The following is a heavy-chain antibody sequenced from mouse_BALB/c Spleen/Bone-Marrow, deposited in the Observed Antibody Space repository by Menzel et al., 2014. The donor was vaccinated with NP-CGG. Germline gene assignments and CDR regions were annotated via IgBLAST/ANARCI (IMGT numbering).Heavy chain of an antibody. CDR3: TRPYYGYVGYAY. D-gene: IGHD1-2*01. V-gene: IGHV1S81*02. CDR2: INPSNGGT. J-gene: IGHJ3*01. Sequence: QVHLQQPGAELVKPGASVKLSCKASGYTFTSYYMYWVKQRPGQGLEWIGEINPSNGGTNFNEKFKSKATLTVDKSSCTAYMQLSSLTFEDSAIYYCTRPYYGYVGYAYWGQGTQVTVSA. CDR1: GYTFTSYY.